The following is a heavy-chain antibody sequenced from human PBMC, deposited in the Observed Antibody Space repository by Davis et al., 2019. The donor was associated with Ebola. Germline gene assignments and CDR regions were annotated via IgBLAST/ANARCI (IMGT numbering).Heavy chain of an antibody. CDR3: ARGVAVSGFYFDN. CDR2: ISSSSNYI. J-gene: IGHJ4*02. D-gene: IGHD6-19*01. CDR1: GFTFSSNS. Sequence: GESLKISCAASGFTFSSNSMNWVRQAPGKGLEWVSFISSSSNYIYYADSVKGRFTVSRDNAKNSLYLQMNSLRAEDTAVYYCARGVAVSGFYFDNWGPGTLVTVSS. V-gene: IGHV3-21*04.